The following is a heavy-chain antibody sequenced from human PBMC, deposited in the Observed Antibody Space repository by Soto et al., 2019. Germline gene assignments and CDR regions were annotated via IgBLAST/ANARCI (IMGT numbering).Heavy chain of an antibody. D-gene: IGHD3-3*01. V-gene: IGHV4-59*10. J-gene: IGHJ4*02. CDR1: GGSFSGYY. Sequence: SEILSLTCAVYGGSFSGYYCNWIRQPAGKGLEWIGRIDTSGSTNYNPSLKSRVTMSVDTSENQFSLKLSSVTAADTAVYYCARGGHDFWSGPFDYWGQGSLVTVSS. CDR2: IDTSGST. CDR3: ARGGHDFWSGPFDY.